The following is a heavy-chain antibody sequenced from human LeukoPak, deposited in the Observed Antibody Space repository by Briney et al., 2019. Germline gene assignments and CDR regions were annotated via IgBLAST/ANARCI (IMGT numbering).Heavy chain of an antibody. CDR2: INHSGST. D-gene: IGHD3-3*01. V-gene: IGHV4-34*01. CDR3: ARPSTPAYYDFWSGSRDAFDI. Sequence: SETLSLTCAVYGGSFSGYYWSWIRQPPGKGLEWIGEINHSGSTNYNPSLKSRVTISVDSSKNQFSLKLSSVTAADTAVYYCARPSTPAYYDFWSGSRDAFDIWGQGTMVTVSS. J-gene: IGHJ3*02. CDR1: GGSFSGYY.